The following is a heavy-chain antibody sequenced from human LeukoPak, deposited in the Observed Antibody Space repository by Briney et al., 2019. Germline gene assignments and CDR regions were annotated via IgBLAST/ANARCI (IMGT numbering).Heavy chain of an antibody. D-gene: IGHD1-7*01. CDR3: ARGRYNWNYVAYFDY. V-gene: IGHV4-4*07. CDR1: GGSISSYY. J-gene: IGHJ4*02. Sequence: SETLSLTCTVSGGSISSYYWSWIRQPAGKGLEWIGRIYTSGSTNYNPSLKSRVTMSVDTSKNQFSLKLSSVTAADTAVYYCARGRYNWNYVAYFDYWGQGTLVTVSS. CDR2: IYTSGST.